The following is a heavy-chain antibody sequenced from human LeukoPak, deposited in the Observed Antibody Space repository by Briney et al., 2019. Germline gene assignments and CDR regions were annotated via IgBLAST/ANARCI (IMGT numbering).Heavy chain of an antibody. D-gene: IGHD3-22*01. J-gene: IGHJ4*02. CDR1: GYTFTGYY. CDR2: INPNSGGT. V-gene: IGHV1-2*06. Sequence: ASVKVSCKASGYTFTGYYMHWVRQAPGQGLEWMGRINPNSGGTNYAQKFQGRVTMTRDTSISTAYMELSRLRSDDTAVYYCARYYYDSSGYYWVDYWGQGTLVTVSS. CDR3: ARYYYDSSGYYWVDY.